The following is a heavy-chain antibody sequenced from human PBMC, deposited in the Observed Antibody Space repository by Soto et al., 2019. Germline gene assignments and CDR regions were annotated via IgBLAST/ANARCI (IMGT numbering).Heavy chain of an antibody. CDR3: TTEAHIVVVPAAIYYSYYYGMDV. V-gene: IGHV3-15*01. J-gene: IGHJ6*01. CDR1: GFTFRNAW. Sequence: PWGALSVSGAASGFTFRNAWMSWVRQAPGKGLDWVAVTKSKTDGGTTDYAAPVKGRFTISRDDSKNTLYLQMNSLKTEETAVYYCTTEAHIVVVPAAIYYSYYYGMDVWGQGTTVTVSS. D-gene: IGHD2-2*01. CDR2: TKSKTDGGTT.